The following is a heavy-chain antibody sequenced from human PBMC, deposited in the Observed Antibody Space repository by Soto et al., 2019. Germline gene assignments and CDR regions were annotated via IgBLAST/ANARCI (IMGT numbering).Heavy chain of an antibody. CDR2: IWYSGST. Sequence: SETLSLTCTVSGVSITSGAYYWNWIRQHPGKGLEWIGYIWYSGSTYYSPSLKSRVTMSLDTSKNQFSLNLNSVTAADTAVYYCARSRSTGRSDLWGQGTLVTVSS. J-gene: IGHJ4*02. V-gene: IGHV4-31*03. CDR3: ARSRSTGRSDL. CDR1: GVSITSGAYY.